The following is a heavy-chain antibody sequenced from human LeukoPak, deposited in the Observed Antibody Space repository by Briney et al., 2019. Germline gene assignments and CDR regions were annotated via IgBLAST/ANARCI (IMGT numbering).Heavy chain of an antibody. V-gene: IGHV1-2*02. J-gene: IGHJ3*02. CDR1: GYTFTGYY. CDR3: ARALGHTTVGNDAFDI. CDR2: INPNSGGT. Sequence: GASVKVSCKASGYTFTGYYMHWVRQAPGRGLEWMGWINPNSGGTNYAQKFQGRVTMTRDTSISTAYMELSRLRSDDTAVYYCARALGHTTVGNDAFDIWGQGTMVTVSS. D-gene: IGHD1-1*01.